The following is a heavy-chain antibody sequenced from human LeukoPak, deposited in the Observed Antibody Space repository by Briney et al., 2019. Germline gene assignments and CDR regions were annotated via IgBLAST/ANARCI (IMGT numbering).Heavy chain of an antibody. D-gene: IGHD3-9*01. CDR1: GYTFTSYY. CDR3: ARIPGPPKYDILTGYYTDDY. J-gene: IGHJ4*02. Sequence: GASVKVSCKASGYTFTSYYMHWVRQAPGQRLEWIGIVNPSCGSTSYAQKFQGRVTMTRDTSTSTVYMELSSLRFEDTAVYYCARIPGPPKYDILTGYYTDDYWGQGTLVTVSS. CDR2: VNPSCGST. V-gene: IGHV1-46*01.